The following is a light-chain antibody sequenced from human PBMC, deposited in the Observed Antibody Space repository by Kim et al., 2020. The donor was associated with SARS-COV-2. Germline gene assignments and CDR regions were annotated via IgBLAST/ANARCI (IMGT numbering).Light chain of an antibody. V-gene: IGKV1-5*03. CDR2: RAS. CDR1: ESIIDC. Sequence: ASVGDNVTITCRASESIIDCLACYRQRPGRAPELLIYRASRLLSGVPSRISGSGSGTEFTRSISTLQPDEFATYDCQQYNHYSWTFGQGTQVDIK. CDR3: QQYNHYSWT. J-gene: IGKJ1*01.